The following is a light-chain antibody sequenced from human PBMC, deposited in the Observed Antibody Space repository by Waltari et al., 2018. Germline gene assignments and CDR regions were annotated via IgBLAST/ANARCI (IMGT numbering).Light chain of an antibody. Sequence: QSALTQPASVSGSPGQSITISCTGSRSDVGSSNLISWYQQHPGSVPKLIIYEGTKRPSGISNLFSGSKAGNTASLTVSGLQAEDEADYYCFSYAGGSTAVFGGGTQLTVL. V-gene: IGLV2-23*01. CDR1: RSDVGSSNL. J-gene: IGLJ7*01. CDR2: EGT. CDR3: FSYAGGSTAV.